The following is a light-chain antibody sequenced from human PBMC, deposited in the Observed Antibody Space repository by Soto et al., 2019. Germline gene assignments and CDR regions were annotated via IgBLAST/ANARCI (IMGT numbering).Light chain of an antibody. CDR2: QTS. V-gene: IGKV3-11*01. CDR1: QSVSSY. CDR3: HQRQSWPRT. Sequence: EIVLTQPPATLSLSPGERATLSCRASQSVSSYLAWYQQKPGQAPRLLIYQTSLRAAGIPARFSASGSGTDFTLTISDVQPEDFALYYCHQRQSWPRTFGQGTKVDIK. J-gene: IGKJ1*01.